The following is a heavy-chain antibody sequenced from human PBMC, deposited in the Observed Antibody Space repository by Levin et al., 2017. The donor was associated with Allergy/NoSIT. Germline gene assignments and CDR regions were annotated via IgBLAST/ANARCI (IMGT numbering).Heavy chain of an antibody. CDR1: AFTFSKFA. Sequence: GESLKISCAASAFTFSKFAMSWVRQAPGKGLEWVSGISDSGGARYYTDSVKGRFTISRDNSKNTLFLQMNSLRAGDTAVYYCAKGGLGAAGTWVDYWGQGTLVTVSS. V-gene: IGHV3-23*01. J-gene: IGHJ4*02. D-gene: IGHD6-13*01. CDR3: AKGGLGAAGTWVDY. CDR2: ISDSGGAR.